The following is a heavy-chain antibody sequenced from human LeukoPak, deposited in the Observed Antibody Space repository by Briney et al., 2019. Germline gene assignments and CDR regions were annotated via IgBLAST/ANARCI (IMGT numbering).Heavy chain of an antibody. D-gene: IGHD3-3*01. Sequence: SETLFLTCAVYGGSFSGYYWSWIRQPPGKGLEWIGEINHSGSTNYNPSLKSRVTISVDTSKNQFSLKLSSVTAADTAVYYCARAKLRITIFGVVTPRDVWGQGTTVTVSS. V-gene: IGHV4-34*01. J-gene: IGHJ6*02. CDR1: GGSFSGYY. CDR2: INHSGST. CDR3: ARAKLRITIFGVVTPRDV.